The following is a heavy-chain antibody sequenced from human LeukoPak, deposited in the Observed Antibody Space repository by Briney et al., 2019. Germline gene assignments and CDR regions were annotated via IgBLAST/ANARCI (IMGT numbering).Heavy chain of an antibody. CDR2: IYTSGST. V-gene: IGHV4-4*07. D-gene: IGHD3-3*01. J-gene: IGHJ3*02. CDR3: ARDIPTYYDFWSGHPHAFDI. Sequence: SETLSLTCTVSGGSISSYYWSWIRQPAGKGLEWIGRIYTSGSTNYNPSLKSRVTISVDTSKNQFSLKLNSVTAADTAVYYCARDIPTYYDFWSGHPHAFDIWGQGTMVTVSS. CDR1: GGSISSYY.